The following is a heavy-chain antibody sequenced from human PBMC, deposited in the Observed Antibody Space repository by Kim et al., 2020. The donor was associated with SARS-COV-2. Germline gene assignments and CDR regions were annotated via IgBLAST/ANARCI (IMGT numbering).Heavy chain of an antibody. D-gene: IGHD3-16*01. CDR2: SWST. V-gene: IGHV4-31*02. Sequence: SWSTYYTPSLKSRVTISVDTSKNQFSLKLSSVTAADTAVYYCARGEVLDYWGQGTLVTVSS. CDR3: ARGEVLDY. J-gene: IGHJ4*02.